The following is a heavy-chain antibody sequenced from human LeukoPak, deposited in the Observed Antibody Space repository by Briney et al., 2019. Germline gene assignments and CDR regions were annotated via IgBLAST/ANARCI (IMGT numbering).Heavy chain of an antibody. CDR3: ARDIGGFDY. CDR2: IWYDGSNK. CDR1: GFTFSSSA. V-gene: IGHV3-33*08. Sequence: QPGGSLRLSCAASGFTFSSSAMSWVRQAPGKGLEWVAVIWYDGSNKYYADSVKGRFTISRDNSKNTLYLQMDSLRAEDTAVYYCARDIGGFDYWGQGTLVTVSS. J-gene: IGHJ4*02. D-gene: IGHD3-16*02.